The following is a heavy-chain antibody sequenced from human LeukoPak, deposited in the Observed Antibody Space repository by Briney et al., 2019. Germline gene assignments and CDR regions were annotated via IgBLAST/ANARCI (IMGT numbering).Heavy chain of an antibody. CDR1: GFTFNNYA. CDR2: IGDTDADR. Sequence: GGSLRLSCAASGFTFNNYAMSWVRQAPGKGLEWVSAIGDTDADRKYADSVKGRFTISRDNSRNTLFLHLNSLRVEDTAIYYCGRDWKLDYWGQGTLVTVSS. CDR3: GRDWKLDY. V-gene: IGHV3-23*01. J-gene: IGHJ4*02. D-gene: IGHD1-1*01.